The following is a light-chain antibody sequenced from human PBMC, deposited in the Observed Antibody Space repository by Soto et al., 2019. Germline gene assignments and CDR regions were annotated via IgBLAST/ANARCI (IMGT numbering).Light chain of an antibody. CDR1: ESISSNY. V-gene: IGKV3-20*01. J-gene: IGKJ3*01. Sequence: EIVLTQSPGTLSLSPGERATLSCRASESISSNYLAWYQQRPGQAPRLLIFGASYRATGIPDRFSGSGSGTDFTLTISRLEPEDFAVYYCQQYSSSPPEFTFGPGTRADSK. CDR3: QQYSSSPPEFT. CDR2: GAS.